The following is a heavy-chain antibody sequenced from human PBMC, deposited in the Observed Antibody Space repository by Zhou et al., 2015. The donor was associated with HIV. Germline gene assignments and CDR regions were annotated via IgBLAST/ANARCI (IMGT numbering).Heavy chain of an antibody. CDR2: IIPIFGTA. V-gene: IGHV1-69*12. D-gene: IGHD6-6*01. Sequence: QVQLVQSGAEVKKPGSSVKVSCKASGGTFSSYAISWVRQAPGQGLEWMGGIIPIFGTANYAQKFQGRVTITADESTSTAYMELSSLRSEDTAVYYCARRDSSSSTSRGYDPKGYYYGMDVWGQGTTVTVSS. CDR1: GGTFSSYA. J-gene: IGHJ6*02. CDR3: ARRDSSSSTSRGYDPKGYYYGMDV.